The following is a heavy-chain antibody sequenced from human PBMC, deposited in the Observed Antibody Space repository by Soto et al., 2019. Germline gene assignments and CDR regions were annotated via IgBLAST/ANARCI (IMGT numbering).Heavy chain of an antibody. CDR3: AKDQTDYYYYGMDV. Sequence: LRLSCAASGFTFSSYGMHWVRQAPGKGLEWVAVISYDGSNKYYADSVKGRFTISRDNSKNTLYLQMNSLRAEDTAVYYCAKDQTDYYYYGMDVWGQGTTVTVSS. CDR1: GFTFSSYG. J-gene: IGHJ6*02. CDR2: ISYDGSNK. V-gene: IGHV3-30*18.